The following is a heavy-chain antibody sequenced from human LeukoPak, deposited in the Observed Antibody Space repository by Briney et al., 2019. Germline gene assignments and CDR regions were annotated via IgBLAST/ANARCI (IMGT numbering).Heavy chain of an antibody. V-gene: IGHV7-4-1*02. J-gene: IGHJ5*02. D-gene: IGHD2-15*01. CDR1: GYTFTSYA. Sequence: ASVKVSCKASGYTFTSYAMNWVRQAPGQGLEWMGWINTNTGNPTYAQGFTGRFVFSLDTSVSTAYLQISSLKAKDTAVYYCARDKLLLPPGWFDPLGQGTLVTVSS. CDR3: ARDKLLLPPGWFDP. CDR2: INTNTGNP.